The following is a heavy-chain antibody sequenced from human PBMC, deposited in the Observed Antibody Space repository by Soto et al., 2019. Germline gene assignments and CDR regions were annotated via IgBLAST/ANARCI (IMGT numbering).Heavy chain of an antibody. CDR2: VYHTGDT. CDR3: AREIVTAGGNNYFDP. Sequence: SETLSLTCGVSGGTVASSHWWSWVRQSPGGGLEWIGNVYHTGDTNLNPSLQSRVTISVDKSNNQFSLRLNSLTAADTAVYFCAREIVTAGGNNYFDPWGPGTLVTVS. J-gene: IGHJ5*02. D-gene: IGHD2-21*02. V-gene: IGHV4-4*02. CDR1: GGTVASSHW.